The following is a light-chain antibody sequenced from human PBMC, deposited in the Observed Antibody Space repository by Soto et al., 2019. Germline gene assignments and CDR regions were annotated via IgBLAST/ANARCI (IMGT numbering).Light chain of an antibody. V-gene: IGKV1-5*03. Sequence: IQMTQSPSTLSASAGDRVTITCGASQNISPYLAWYQQKPGKAPKLLIYMASSLQSGVPSRFSGSGSGTEFTLTISSLQPDDFATYYCQQSNSYPWTFGQGTQVDIK. CDR3: QQSNSYPWT. CDR2: MAS. CDR1: QNISPY. J-gene: IGKJ1*01.